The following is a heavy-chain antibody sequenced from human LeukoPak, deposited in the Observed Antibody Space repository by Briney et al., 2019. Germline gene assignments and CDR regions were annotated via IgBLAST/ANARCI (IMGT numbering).Heavy chain of an antibody. CDR3: ARQKSYNYAYFDY. CDR1: GGSISSPFYS. Sequence: SETLSLTCTVSGGSISSPFYSWGWIRQPPGKGLQWIGAISYSGSTYYNPSLKSRVTISVDTSKNQFSLKLSSVTAADMAVYYCARQKSYNYAYFDYCGQGTLVTVSS. CDR2: ISYSGST. D-gene: IGHD5-24*01. V-gene: IGHV4-39*01. J-gene: IGHJ4*02.